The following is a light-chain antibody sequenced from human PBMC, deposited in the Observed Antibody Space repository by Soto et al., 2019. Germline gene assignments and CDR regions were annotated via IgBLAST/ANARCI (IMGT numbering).Light chain of an antibody. V-gene: IGKV3-15*01. CDR1: QSVSSN. CDR2: FAS. J-gene: IGKJ5*01. Sequence: EIVMTQSPATLSVSPGERATLSGSASQSVSSNLAWYQQKPGQAPRLLIYFASTRVTGIPARFSGSGSGTDFTLTISSLQSEDFAVYYCQQYNDWPPITFGQGTRLEIK. CDR3: QQYNDWPPIT.